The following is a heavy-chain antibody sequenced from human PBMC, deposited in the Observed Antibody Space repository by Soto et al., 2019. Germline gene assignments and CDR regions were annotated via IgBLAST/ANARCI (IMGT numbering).Heavy chain of an antibody. CDR1: GYTFTSYA. CDR2: INAGNGNT. J-gene: IGHJ5*02. Sequence: EASVKVSCKASGYTFTSYAMHWVRQAPGQRLEWMGWINAGNGNTKYSQKFQGRVTITRDTSASTAYMELSSLRSEDTAVYYCARDIGYCTNGVCYKNWFDPWGQGTLVTXSS. V-gene: IGHV1-3*01. CDR3: ARDIGYCTNGVCYKNWFDP. D-gene: IGHD2-8*01.